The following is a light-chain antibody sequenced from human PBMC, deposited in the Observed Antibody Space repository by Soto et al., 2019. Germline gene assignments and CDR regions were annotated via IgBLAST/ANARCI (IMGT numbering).Light chain of an antibody. V-gene: IGKV3-20*01. CDR2: GAS. Sequence: EIVLTQSPGTLSLSPGERATLSCRASQSVSSSYLAWYQQKPGQAPRFLIYGASSRATGIPDRFSGSGSGTDFTLTISRLEPEDFAVSYCQQYGSSPPTFGQGTKVDIK. CDR3: QQYGSSPPT. J-gene: IGKJ1*01. CDR1: QSVSSSY.